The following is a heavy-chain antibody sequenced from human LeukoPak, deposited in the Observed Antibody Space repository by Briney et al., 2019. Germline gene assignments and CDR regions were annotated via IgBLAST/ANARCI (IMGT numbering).Heavy chain of an antibody. Sequence: GGSLRLSCAASGFTFSSYAMSWVRQAPGKVLEWVSAISGSGGSTYYADSVKGRFTISRDNSKNTLYLQMNSLRAEDTAIYYCAKDLPHYYDSSGYSEYWGQGTLVTVSS. CDR3: AKDLPHYYDSSGYSEY. J-gene: IGHJ4*02. V-gene: IGHV3-23*01. D-gene: IGHD3-22*01. CDR2: ISGSGGST. CDR1: GFTFSSYA.